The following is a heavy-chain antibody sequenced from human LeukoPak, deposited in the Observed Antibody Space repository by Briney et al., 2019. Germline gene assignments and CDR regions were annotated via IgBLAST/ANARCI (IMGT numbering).Heavy chain of an antibody. CDR3: VSWGPTDNF. D-gene: IGHD3-16*01. CDR1: GFTFSTHR. J-gene: IGHJ4*02. V-gene: IGHV3-7*01. CDR2: TSPNGREK. Sequence: GGSLRLSCAASGFTFSTHRMSWVRQVTGKGLEWVAHTSPNGREKYYVDSVKGRFTISRDNAANSLYLQMNNLRAEDTAVFYCVSWGPTDNFWGQGALVTVSS.